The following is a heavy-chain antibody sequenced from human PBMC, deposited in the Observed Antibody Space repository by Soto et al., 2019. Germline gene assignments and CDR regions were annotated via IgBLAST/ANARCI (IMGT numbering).Heavy chain of an antibody. V-gene: IGHV4-30-4*01. CDR1: GGSVSSGVHY. Sequence: QLQLQESGPGLVKPSQTLSLTCSVSGGSVSSGVHYWSWIRQPPGKGLEWIGYVYYTGSTYYNPSLAGRVTMTLDTSKNQCSLKLNSVTASDAAVYFCATESSGSSPLHFDFWGQGALVTVSS. D-gene: IGHD3-22*01. CDR3: ATESSGSSPLHFDF. J-gene: IGHJ4*02. CDR2: VYYTGST.